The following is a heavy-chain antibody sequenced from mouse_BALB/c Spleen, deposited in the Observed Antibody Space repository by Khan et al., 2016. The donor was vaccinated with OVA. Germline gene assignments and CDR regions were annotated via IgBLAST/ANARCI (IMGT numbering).Heavy chain of an antibody. CDR3: ARGRYRYPFAY. CDR1: GYSITSDYA. V-gene: IGHV3-2*02. CDR2: ISYSGST. D-gene: IGHD2-14*01. J-gene: IGHJ3*01. Sequence: VQLKESGPGLVKPSQSLSPTCTVTGYSITSDYAWNWIRQFPGNKLEWMGYISYSGSTSYNPSLKSRISITRDTSKNQFFLQLNSVTTEDTATYYCARGRYRYPFAYWGQGTLVTVSA.